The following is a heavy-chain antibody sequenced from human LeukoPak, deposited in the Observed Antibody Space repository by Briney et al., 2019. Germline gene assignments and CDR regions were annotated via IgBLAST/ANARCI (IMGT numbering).Heavy chain of an antibody. CDR1: GYTFTGYY. Sequence: GASVKVSCKASGYTFTGYYMHWVRQAPGQGLEWMGWINPNSGGTNYAQKFQGRVTMTRDTSISTAYMELSRLRSDDTAVYYCARDSCSGGSCYSARKKNIDYWGQGTLVTVSS. D-gene: IGHD2-15*01. V-gene: IGHV1-2*02. J-gene: IGHJ4*02. CDR3: ARDSCSGGSCYSARKKNIDY. CDR2: INPNSGGT.